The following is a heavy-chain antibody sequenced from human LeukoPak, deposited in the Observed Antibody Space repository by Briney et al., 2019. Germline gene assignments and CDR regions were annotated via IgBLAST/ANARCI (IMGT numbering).Heavy chain of an antibody. D-gene: IGHD2-2*01. V-gene: IGHV3-23*01. CDR2: ISGSGGST. J-gene: IGHJ4*02. CDR3: AKDVRYCSSTSCYRDY. Sequence: GGSLRLSCAASGFTFSSYAMSWVRQAPGKGLEWVSAISGSGGSTYYADSVKGRFTISRDNSKNTLYPQMNSLRAEDTAVYYCAKDVRYCSSTSCYRDYWGQGTLVTVSS. CDR1: GFTFSSYA.